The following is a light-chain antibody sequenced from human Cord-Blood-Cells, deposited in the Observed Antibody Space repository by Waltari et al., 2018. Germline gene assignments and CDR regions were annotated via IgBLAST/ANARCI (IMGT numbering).Light chain of an antibody. Sequence: QSALTQPASVSGSPGQSITISCTGTSSDVGGYNYVSWYQQHPGQAPKLMIYDVSNRPSGVSNRFSGSKSGNTASLTISGLQAEDEADYYCSSYTSSSTRKVFGTGTKVTVL. CDR3: SSYTSSSTRKV. V-gene: IGLV2-14*01. CDR1: SSDVGGYNY. J-gene: IGLJ1*01. CDR2: DVS.